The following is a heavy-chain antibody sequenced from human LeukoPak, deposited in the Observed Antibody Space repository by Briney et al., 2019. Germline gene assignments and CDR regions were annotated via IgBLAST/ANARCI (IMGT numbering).Heavy chain of an antibody. J-gene: IGHJ3*02. Sequence: PGGSLRLSCAASGFTFSSYAMSWVRQPPGKGLEWIGSIYYSGSTYYNPSLKSRVTISVDTSKNQFSLKLSSVTAADTAVYYCARRRAWLPTPDAFDIWGQGTMVTVSS. CDR3: ARRRAWLPTPDAFDI. D-gene: IGHD6-19*01. V-gene: IGHV4-38-2*01. CDR2: IYYSGST. CDR1: GFTFSSYA.